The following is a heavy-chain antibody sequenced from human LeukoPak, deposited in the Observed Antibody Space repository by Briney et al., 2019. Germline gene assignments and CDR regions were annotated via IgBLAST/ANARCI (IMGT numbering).Heavy chain of an antibody. V-gene: IGHV5-51*01. J-gene: IGHJ4*02. D-gene: IGHD2-15*01. CDR3: ARRPWAADSSYFDY. CDR2: IYPGDSDT. CDR1: GYSFSIYW. Sequence: GESLKISCKGSGYSFSIYWIGWVRQMPGKGLEWMGIIYPGDSDTRYSPSFQGQVTISADKSISTAYLQWSSLKASDTAMYYCARRPWAADSSYFDYWGQGTLVTVSS.